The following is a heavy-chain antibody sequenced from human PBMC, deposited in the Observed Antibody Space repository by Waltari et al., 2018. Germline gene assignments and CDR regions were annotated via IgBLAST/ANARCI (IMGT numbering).Heavy chain of an antibody. V-gene: IGHV1-18*01. J-gene: IGHJ4*02. CDR3: ARDLVIGYSSGWKGPFDY. Sequence: QVQLVQSGAEVKKPGASVKVSCKASGYTFTSYGISWVRQAPGQGLEWMGWISAYNGNTNDAQKIQGRVTMTTDTSTSTAYMELRSLRSDDTAVYYGARDLVIGYSSGWKGPFDYWGQGTLVTVSS. CDR1: GYTFTSYG. D-gene: IGHD6-19*01. CDR2: ISAYNGNT.